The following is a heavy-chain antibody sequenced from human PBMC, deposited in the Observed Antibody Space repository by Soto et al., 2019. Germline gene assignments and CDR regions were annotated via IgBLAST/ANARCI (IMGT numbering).Heavy chain of an antibody. CDR1: GFTFSSYS. V-gene: IGHV3-21*01. D-gene: IGHD6-19*01. Sequence: EVQLVESGGGLVKPGGSLRLSCAASGFTFSSYSMNWVRQAPGKGLEWVSSISSSSSYIYYVDSVKGRFTISRDNAKDSLYLQMNSLRAQDTAVYYCARDLTVAGRGENWIDPWGQGTLVTVSS. J-gene: IGHJ5*02. CDR2: ISSSSSYI. CDR3: ARDLTVAGRGENWIDP.